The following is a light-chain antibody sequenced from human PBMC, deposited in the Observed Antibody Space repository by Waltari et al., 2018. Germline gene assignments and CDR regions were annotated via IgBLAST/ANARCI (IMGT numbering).Light chain of an antibody. V-gene: IGLV2-8*01. Sequence: QSALTQPPSASGSPGQSVTISCTGTSSDVGNYNYVSWYQQHPGKAPKLMIYEVSKRPSGVPDRLSGSTSGNTASLTVSGLQAEDEADYYCSSYAGSNNWVFGGGTKLTVL. CDR1: SSDVGNYNY. J-gene: IGLJ3*02. CDR2: EVS. CDR3: SSYAGSNNWV.